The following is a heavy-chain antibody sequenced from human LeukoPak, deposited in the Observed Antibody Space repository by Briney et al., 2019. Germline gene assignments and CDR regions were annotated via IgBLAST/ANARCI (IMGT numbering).Heavy chain of an antibody. CDR1: GFTFSSCS. V-gene: IGHV3-48*02. J-gene: IGHJ4*02. CDR3: ARMRSGWYIDY. CDR2: TSTTSSSI. D-gene: IGHD6-19*01. Sequence: PGGSLRLFCAASGFTFSSCSMNWVRQATGKGVEWVSFTSTTSSSIYYADSVKGRFTISRDNAKNALYLQMSSLRDEDTAVYYCARMRSGWYIDYWGQGTLVTVSS.